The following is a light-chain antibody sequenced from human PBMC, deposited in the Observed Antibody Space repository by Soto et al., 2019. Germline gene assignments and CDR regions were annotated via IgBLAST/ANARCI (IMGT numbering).Light chain of an antibody. CDR2: DVS. CDR3: SSYTSSSTPDV. J-gene: IGLJ1*01. Sequence: QSALTQPASVSGSPGQSITISCTGTSSDVGGYNYVSWYQHHPGKAPKLLIYDVSNRPSGVSNRFSGSKSGNTASLTISGLQAEYEADYYCSSYTSSSTPDVFGTGTKLTVL. V-gene: IGLV2-14*03. CDR1: SSDVGGYNY.